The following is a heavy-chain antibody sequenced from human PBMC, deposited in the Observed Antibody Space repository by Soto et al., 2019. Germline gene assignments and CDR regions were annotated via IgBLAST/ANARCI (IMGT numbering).Heavy chain of an antibody. CDR1: GFTFSSYA. V-gene: IGHV3-30-3*01. CDR3: ARAKYRIQLWLLPPYYYYGMDV. CDR2: ISYDGSNK. J-gene: IGHJ6*02. D-gene: IGHD5-18*01. Sequence: PGGSLRLSCAASGFTFSSYAMHWVRQAPGKGLEWVAVISYDGSNKYYADSVKGRFTISRDNSKNTLYLQMNSLRAEDTAVYYCARAKYRIQLWLLPPYYYYGMDVWGQGTTVTVSS.